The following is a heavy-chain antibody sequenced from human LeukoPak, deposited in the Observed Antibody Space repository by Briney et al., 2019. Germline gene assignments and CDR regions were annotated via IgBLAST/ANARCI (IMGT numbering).Heavy chain of an antibody. CDR2: IYYSGST. V-gene: IGHV4-30-4*01. Sequence: SQTLSLTCTVSGGSISSGDYYWSWIRQPPGKGLEWIGYIYYSGSTYYNPSLKSRVTISVDTSKNQFSLKLSSVTAADTAVYYCARIPRPNYYCYYGMDVWGQGTTVTVSS. CDR3: ARIPRPNYYCYYGMDV. D-gene: IGHD2-21*01. CDR1: GGSISSGDYY. J-gene: IGHJ6*02.